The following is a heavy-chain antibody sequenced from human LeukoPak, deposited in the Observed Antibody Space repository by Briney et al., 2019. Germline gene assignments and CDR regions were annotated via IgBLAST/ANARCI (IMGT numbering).Heavy chain of an antibody. CDR1: GFTVSSNY. J-gene: IGHJ3*02. Sequence: GGSLRLSCAASGFTVSSNYMSWVRKAPGKGLEWVSVIYSGGSTYYADSVKGRFTISRDNSKNTLYLQMNSLRADDTAVYYCARDHCSGGSCYGNHDAFDIWGQGTMVTVSS. D-gene: IGHD2-15*01. V-gene: IGHV3-66*01. CDR3: ARDHCSGGSCYGNHDAFDI. CDR2: IYSGGST.